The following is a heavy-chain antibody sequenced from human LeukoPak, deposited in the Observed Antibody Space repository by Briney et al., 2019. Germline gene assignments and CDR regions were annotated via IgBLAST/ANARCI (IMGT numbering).Heavy chain of an antibody. CDR2: INWNGGST. J-gene: IGHJ4*02. CDR3: ARGSPSGGSTSWFSY. Sequence: GGSLRLSCAASGVTFDDYGMSWVRQAPGKRLEWVSGINWNGGSTGYADSVKGRFTISRDNAKNSLYLQMNSLRAEDTALYYCARGSPSGGSTSWFSYWGQGTLVTVSS. CDR1: GVTFDDYG. V-gene: IGHV3-20*04. D-gene: IGHD2-2*01.